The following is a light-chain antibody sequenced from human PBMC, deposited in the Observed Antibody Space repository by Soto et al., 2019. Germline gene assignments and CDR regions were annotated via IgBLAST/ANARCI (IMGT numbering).Light chain of an antibody. CDR1: QSVSSY. Sequence: EIVLTQSPATLSLSPGERATLSCRASQSVSSYLAWYQQKPGQAPRLLIYDASNRATGIPARFSGSGSGTAFTLTNSRLEPEDFAVYYCQQRSNWPMFTFGHGTKVDIK. V-gene: IGKV3-11*01. CDR3: QQRSNWPMFT. J-gene: IGKJ3*01. CDR2: DAS.